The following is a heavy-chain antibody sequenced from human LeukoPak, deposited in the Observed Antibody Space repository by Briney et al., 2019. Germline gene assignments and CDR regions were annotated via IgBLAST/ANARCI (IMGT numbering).Heavy chain of an antibody. J-gene: IGHJ5*02. Sequence: GASVKVSCKASGGTFSSYAISWLRQAPGQGLEWMGGIIPIFGTANYAQKFQGRVTITTDESTSTAYMELSSLRSEDTAVYYCARDLDYYDSSGHTNWFDPWGQGTLVTVSS. CDR1: GGTFSSYA. CDR3: ARDLDYYDSSGHTNWFDP. V-gene: IGHV1-69*05. D-gene: IGHD3-22*01. CDR2: IIPIFGTA.